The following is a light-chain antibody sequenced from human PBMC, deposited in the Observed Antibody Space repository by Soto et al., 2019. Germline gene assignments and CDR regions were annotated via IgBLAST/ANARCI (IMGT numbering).Light chain of an antibody. J-gene: IGKJ1*01. CDR1: QSVSSY. V-gene: IGKV3-20*01. CDR3: QQYGSSPA. Sequence: IFLTLSPATLNLSPGERAALSCRASQSVSSYLAWYQQKPGQAPRLLIYDASNRATGIPARFSGSGSGTDFTLTISRLEPEDFAVYYCQQYGSSPAFGQGSMVDIK. CDR2: DAS.